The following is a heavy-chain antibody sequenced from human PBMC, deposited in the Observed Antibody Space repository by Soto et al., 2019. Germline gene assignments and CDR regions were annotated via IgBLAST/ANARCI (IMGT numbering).Heavy chain of an antibody. Sequence: EVQLLESGGGLVQPGGSLRLSCAASGFTFSSYAMTWVRQAPGKGLEWVSAITGSGGTTYYADSVKGRFTISRDNSKNTLYLQMNSLRAEDTAVYYCAKDQYSRGWYRLWGQGTLVTVSS. D-gene: IGHD6-19*01. V-gene: IGHV3-23*01. J-gene: IGHJ4*02. CDR1: GFTFSSYA. CDR2: ITGSGGTT. CDR3: AKDQYSRGWYRL.